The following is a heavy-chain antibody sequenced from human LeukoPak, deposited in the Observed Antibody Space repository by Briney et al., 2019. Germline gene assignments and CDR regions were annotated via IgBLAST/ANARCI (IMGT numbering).Heavy chain of an antibody. D-gene: IGHD2-2*01. V-gene: IGHV1-69*05. CDR3: ARASIVVVPAAAYYSYYMDV. CDR1: GGTFSSYA. CDR2: IIPIFGTA. J-gene: IGHJ6*03. Sequence: SVKVSCKASGGTFSSYAISWVRQAPEQGLEWMGRIIPIFGTANYAQKFQGRVTITTDESTSTAYMELSSLRSEDTAVYYCARASIVVVPAAAYYSYYMDVWGKGTTVTVSS.